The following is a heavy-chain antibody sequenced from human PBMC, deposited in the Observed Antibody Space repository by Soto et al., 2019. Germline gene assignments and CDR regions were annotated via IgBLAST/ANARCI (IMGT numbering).Heavy chain of an antibody. D-gene: IGHD3-3*01. V-gene: IGHV6-1*01. Sequence: KQSQTLSLTCAISGDSVSSNSAAWNWIRQSPSRGLEWLGRTYYRSKWYNDYAVSVKSRITINPDTSKNQFSLQLNSVTPEDTAVYYCAANYDFWSGYLTKTKSNWFDPWGQGTLVTVSS. J-gene: IGHJ5*02. CDR2: TYYRSKWYN. CDR1: GDSVSSNSAA. CDR3: AANYDFWSGYLTKTKSNWFDP.